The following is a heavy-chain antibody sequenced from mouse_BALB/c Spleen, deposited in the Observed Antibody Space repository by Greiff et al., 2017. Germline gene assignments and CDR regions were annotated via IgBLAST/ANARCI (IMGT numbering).Heavy chain of an antibody. Sequence: EVNLVESGGGLVQPGGSRKLSCAASGFTFSSFGMHWVRQAPEKGLEWVAYISSGSSTIYYADTVKGRFTISRDNPKNTLFLQMTSLRSEDTAMYYCARGGGDRDYWGQGTTLTVSS. D-gene: IGHD3-3*01. J-gene: IGHJ2*01. CDR1: GFTFSSFG. CDR2: ISSGSSTI. V-gene: IGHV5-17*02. CDR3: ARGGGDRDY.